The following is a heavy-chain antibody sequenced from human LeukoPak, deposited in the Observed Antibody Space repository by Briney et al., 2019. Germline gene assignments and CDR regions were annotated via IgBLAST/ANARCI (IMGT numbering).Heavy chain of an antibody. Sequence: PGGSLRLSCAASGFTFNMNAMYWVRQAPGMGLEWVAAISPDGEDKFYSDSAKDRFTISRDTSKNTLYLQMNSLRAEDTALYYCAKSLSHPYDSSGYHYHDGFDYWGQGTRVTVSS. V-gene: IGHV3-30*18. CDR2: ISPDGEDK. CDR3: AKSLSHPYDSSGYHYHDGFDY. CDR1: GFTFNMNA. D-gene: IGHD3-22*01. J-gene: IGHJ4*02.